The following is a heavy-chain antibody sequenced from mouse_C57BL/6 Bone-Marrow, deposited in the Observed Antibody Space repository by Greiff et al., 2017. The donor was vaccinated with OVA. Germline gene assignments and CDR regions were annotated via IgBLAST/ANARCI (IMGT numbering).Heavy chain of an antibody. Sequence: QVQLQQSGAELVKPGASVKISCKASGYAFSSYWMNWVKQRPGKGLEWIGQIYPGDGDTNYNGKFKGKATLTADKSSSTAYMQLSSLTSEDSAVYFCAAYYRNNENYFDYWGKGTTLTVSS. CDR2: IYPGDGDT. CDR1: GYAFSSYW. D-gene: IGHD2-5*01. CDR3: AAYYRNNENYFDY. J-gene: IGHJ2*01. V-gene: IGHV1-80*01.